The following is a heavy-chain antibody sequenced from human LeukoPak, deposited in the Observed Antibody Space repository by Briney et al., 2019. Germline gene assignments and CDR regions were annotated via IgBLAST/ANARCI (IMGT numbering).Heavy chain of an antibody. CDR1: GFTFSDYY. V-gene: IGHV3-11*04. Sequence: GGSLRLSCAASGFTFSDYYMSWIRQAPGKGLEWVSYISSSGSTIYYADSVKGRFTISRDNAKNSLYLQMNSLRAEDTAVYYCARGPYYYDSSGYYFVYWGQGTLVTVSS. CDR3: ARGPYYYDSSGYYFVY. J-gene: IGHJ4*02. CDR2: ISSSGSTI. D-gene: IGHD3-22*01.